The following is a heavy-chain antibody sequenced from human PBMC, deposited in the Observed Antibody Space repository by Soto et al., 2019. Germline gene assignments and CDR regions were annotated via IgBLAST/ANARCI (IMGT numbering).Heavy chain of an antibody. J-gene: IGHJ3*02. CDR2: IIPIFGTA. D-gene: IGHD3-22*01. CDR3: ARDHITMIVVERYYDAFDI. CDR1: GGTFSSYA. Sequence: QVQLVQSGAEVKKPGSSVKVSCKASGGTFSSYAISWVRQAPGQGLEWMGGIIPIFGTANYAQKFQGRVTITADETTSTAYKEMSSLISEDTDVYYCARDHITMIVVERYYDAFDIWGQGTMVTVSS. V-gene: IGHV1-69*01.